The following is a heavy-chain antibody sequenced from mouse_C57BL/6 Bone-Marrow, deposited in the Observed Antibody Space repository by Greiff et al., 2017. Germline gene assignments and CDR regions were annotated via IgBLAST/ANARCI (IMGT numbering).Heavy chain of an antibody. CDR1: GFTFSSYG. J-gene: IGHJ3*01. CDR2: ISSGGSYT. V-gene: IGHV5-6*01. CDR3: AGHETYYSNYGAY. D-gene: IGHD2-5*01. Sequence: VQLKESGGDLVKPGGSLKLSCAASGFTFSSYGMSWVRQTPDKRLEWVATISSGGSYTYYPDSVKGRFTISRDNAKNTLYLQMSSLTSEDTAMYYCAGHETYYSNYGAYGGQGTLVTVSA.